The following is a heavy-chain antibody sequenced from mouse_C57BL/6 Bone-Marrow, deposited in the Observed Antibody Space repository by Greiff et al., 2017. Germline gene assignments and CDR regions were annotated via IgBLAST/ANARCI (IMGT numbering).Heavy chain of an antibody. CDR3: ARASQAYYYAMDY. CDR2: ISSGSSTI. CDR1: GFTFSDYG. D-gene: IGHD3-2*02. J-gene: IGHJ4*01. V-gene: IGHV5-17*01. Sequence: EVHLVESGGGLVKPGGSLKLSCAASGFTFSDYGMHWVRQAPEKGLEWVAYISSGSSTIYYADTVKARFTISRDNAKNTLFLQMTSLRSEDTAMYYCARASQAYYYAMDYWGQGTSVTVSS.